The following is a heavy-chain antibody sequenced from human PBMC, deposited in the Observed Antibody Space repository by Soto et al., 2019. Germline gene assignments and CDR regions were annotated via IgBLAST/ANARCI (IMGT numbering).Heavy chain of an antibody. CDR2: SYYSGTS. J-gene: IGHJ5*02. CDR3: TRRYNGNDYYFDP. Sequence: NPSETLSLTCPVSTGSIRVQSYYWTWIRQTPGKGLEWVGSSYYSGTSYFNPALKGRVTISVDTSTNQCSLRLTSVTAADTAVYYCTRRYNGNDYYFDPWGQGTLVTVSS. CDR1: TGSIRVQSYY. D-gene: IGHD1-20*01. V-gene: IGHV4-39*01.